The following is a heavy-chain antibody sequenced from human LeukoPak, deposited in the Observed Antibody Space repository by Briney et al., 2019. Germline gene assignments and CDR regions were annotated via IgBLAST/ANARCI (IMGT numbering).Heavy chain of an antibody. CDR2: ISYDGSNK. D-gene: IGHD5-18*01. J-gene: IGHJ6*02. CDR1: GFTFSSYA. V-gene: IGHV3-30-3*01. CDR3: ARLRVQLWLDESFDYYGMDV. Sequence: GGSLRLSCAASGFTFSSYAMHWVRQAPGKGLEWVAVISYDGSNKYYADSVKGRFTIPRHNSKNTLYLQMNSLRAEDTAVYYCARLRVQLWLDESFDYYGMDVWGQGTTVTVSS.